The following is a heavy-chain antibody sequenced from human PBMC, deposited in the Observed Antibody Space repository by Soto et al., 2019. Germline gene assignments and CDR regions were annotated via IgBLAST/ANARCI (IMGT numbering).Heavy chain of an antibody. D-gene: IGHD1-20*01. CDR1: EFTFDKYY. CDR2: IKPDGSEQ. V-gene: IGHV3-7*01. Sequence: GALRLSCAASEFTFDKYYMTWVREAPGKGPEWVANIKPDGSEQYYVDSVKGQFTISRDNANNSLYLQMNSLRAEDTAVYFCARGNWNYYYGFDVWGQGTTVTVS. CDR3: ARGNWNYYYGFDV. J-gene: IGHJ6*02.